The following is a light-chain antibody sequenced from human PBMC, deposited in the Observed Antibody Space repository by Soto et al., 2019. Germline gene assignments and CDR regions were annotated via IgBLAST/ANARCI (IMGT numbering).Light chain of an antibody. CDR1: QSVSSN. CDR3: QQYNDWPPT. V-gene: IGKV3-15*01. CDR2: GAS. J-gene: IGKJ1*01. Sequence: EIVMTQSPATLSASPGERATLSCRASQSVSSNLAWYQQKPGQAPRLLIYGASTRATGIPARFSGSGSGTEFTLSIGSLQSEDFAVYYCQQYNDWPPTFGQGTKVDIK.